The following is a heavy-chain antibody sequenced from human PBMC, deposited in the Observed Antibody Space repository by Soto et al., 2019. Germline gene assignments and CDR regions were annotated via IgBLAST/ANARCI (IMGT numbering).Heavy chain of an antibody. CDR1: GFNFSGYA. V-gene: IGHV3-23*01. Sequence: GGSLRLSCAASGFNFSGYAMTWVRQAPGKGLEWVSSISGFGGHTYYADSVKGRFTVSRDTSDTTSYLQMSGLRADDAGVYFCAKAFYFDGSGYAFHIWGQGTTVTVSS. D-gene: IGHD3-22*01. CDR3: AKAFYFDGSGYAFHI. J-gene: IGHJ3*02. CDR2: ISGFGGHT.